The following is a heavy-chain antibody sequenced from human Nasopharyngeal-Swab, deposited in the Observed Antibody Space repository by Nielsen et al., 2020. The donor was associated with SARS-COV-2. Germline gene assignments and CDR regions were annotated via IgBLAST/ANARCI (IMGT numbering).Heavy chain of an antibody. D-gene: IGHD6-19*01. J-gene: IGHJ6*03. CDR2: ISYDGSNK. V-gene: IGHV3-30*04. CDR1: GFTFSSYA. Sequence: GESLKISCAASGFTFSSYAMHWVRQAPGKGLEWVAVISYDGSNKYYADFVKGRFTISRDNSKNTLYLQMNSLRAEDTAVYYCASQGGCSGWYSSAFCYYMDVWGKGTTVTVSS. CDR3: ASQGGCSGWYSSAFCYYMDV.